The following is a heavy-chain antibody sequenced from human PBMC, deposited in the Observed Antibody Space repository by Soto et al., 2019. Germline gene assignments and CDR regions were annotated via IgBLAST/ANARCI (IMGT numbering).Heavy chain of an antibody. CDR3: ARGWGYDSTDYYYAY. D-gene: IGHD3-22*01. Sequence: QVQLVQSGAEVRKPGSSVRVSCKASGGSFNRHTISWVRQAPGQGLEWMGGIIPIFGTANHAQKFQGRVTINANESTSTVYMELSSLRSDDTAIYYCARGWGYDSTDYYYAYWGQGTLVIVSS. CDR1: GGSFNRHT. CDR2: IIPIFGTA. J-gene: IGHJ4*02. V-gene: IGHV1-69*01.